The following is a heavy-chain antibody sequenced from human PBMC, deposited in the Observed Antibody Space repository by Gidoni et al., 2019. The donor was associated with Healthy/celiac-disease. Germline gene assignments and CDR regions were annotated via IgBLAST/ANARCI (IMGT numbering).Heavy chain of an antibody. D-gene: IGHD6-19*01. CDR2: IDPRDSYT. CDR1: GYSFTSYW. V-gene: IGHV5-10-1*01. CDR3: ARQKWLVNWFDP. Sequence: EVQLVQSGAEVKKPGESLRISCTGSGYSFTSYWISWVRQRPGKGLEWMGRIDPRDSYTNYSPSFQGHVTISADKSISTAYLQWSSLKASDTAMYYCARQKWLVNWFDPWGQGTLVTVSS. J-gene: IGHJ5*02.